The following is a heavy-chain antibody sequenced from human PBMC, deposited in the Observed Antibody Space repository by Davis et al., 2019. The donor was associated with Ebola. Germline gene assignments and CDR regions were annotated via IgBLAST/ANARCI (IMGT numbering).Heavy chain of an antibody. J-gene: IGHJ4*02. D-gene: IGHD2-8*01. Sequence: SGPTLVKPPQTLTLTCTFSGFSLSTSGVGVGWIRQPPGKALEWLALIYWNDDKRYSPSLKSRLTITKDTSKNQVVLTMTNMDPVDTATYYCARHGRLYGYFDYWGQGTLVTVSS. CDR1: GFSLSTSGVG. V-gene: IGHV2-5*01. CDR2: IYWNDDK. CDR3: ARHGRLYGYFDY.